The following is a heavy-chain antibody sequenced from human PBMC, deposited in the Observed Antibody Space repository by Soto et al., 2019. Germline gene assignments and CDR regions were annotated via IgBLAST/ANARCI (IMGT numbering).Heavy chain of an antibody. D-gene: IGHD6-6*01. Sequence: ASVKVSCKASGGTFSSYAISWVRQAPGQGLEWMGGIIPIFGTANYAQKFQGRVTITADESTSTAYMELSSLRSEDTAVYYCARGGYSSSPTGMDVWGQGTTVTVSS. CDR2: IIPIFGTA. CDR3: ARGGYSSSPTGMDV. J-gene: IGHJ6*02. CDR1: GGTFSSYA. V-gene: IGHV1-69*13.